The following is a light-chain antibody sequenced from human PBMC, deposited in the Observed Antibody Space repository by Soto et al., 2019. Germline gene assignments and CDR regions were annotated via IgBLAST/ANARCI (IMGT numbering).Light chain of an antibody. CDR2: GTS. V-gene: IGKV3-20*01. CDR1: QSLSTTD. Sequence: EIVLTQSPGTLSLSPGERATLSCRASQSLSTTDLAWFQHKPGQAPRLLIYGTSTRATGIPDRFGGSGSGTDFNLTICRLVPEDVAVDYGQQDATSQTWAFGQGTKVEVK. CDR3: QQDATSQTWA. J-gene: IGKJ1*01.